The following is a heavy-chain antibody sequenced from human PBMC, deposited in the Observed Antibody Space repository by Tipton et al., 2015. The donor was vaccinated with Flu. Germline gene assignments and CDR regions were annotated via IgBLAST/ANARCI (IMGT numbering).Heavy chain of an antibody. J-gene: IGHJ6*02. CDR2: IYYSGST. Sequence: TLSLTCTVSGGSISSSSYYWGWIRQPPGKGLEWIGSIYYSGSTYYNPSLKSRVTISVDTSKNQFSPKLSSVTAADTAVYYCARGYSYGYNGMDVWGQGTTVTVSS. CDR1: GGSISSSSYY. D-gene: IGHD5-18*01. CDR3: ARGYSYGYNGMDV. V-gene: IGHV4-39*07.